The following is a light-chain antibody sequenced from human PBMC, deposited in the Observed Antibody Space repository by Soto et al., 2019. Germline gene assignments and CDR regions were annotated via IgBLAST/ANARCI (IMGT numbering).Light chain of an antibody. V-gene: IGKV3-15*01. Sequence: EIVMTQSPATLSVSPGERATLCCRASQSVSSNLAWYQQKPGQAPRVLIYAASTRATGIPDRFSGSGSGTEFTLTISSLHSEDFGVYYCQQYDNWWTFGQGTKVDNK. CDR1: QSVSSN. CDR3: QQYDNWWT. CDR2: AAS. J-gene: IGKJ1*01.